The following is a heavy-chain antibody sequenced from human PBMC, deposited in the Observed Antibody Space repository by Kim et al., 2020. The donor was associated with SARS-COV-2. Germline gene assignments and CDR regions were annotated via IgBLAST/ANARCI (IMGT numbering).Heavy chain of an antibody. V-gene: IGHV3-7*03. D-gene: IGHD3-9*01. J-gene: IGHJ3*02. CDR1: GFTFSSYW. CDR2: IKQDGSEK. CDR3: ARDELWLTGYYKGLRAFDI. Sequence: GGSLRLSCAASGFTFSSYWMSWVRQAPGKGLEWVANIKQDGSEKYYVDSVKGRFTISRDNAQNSLYLQMNSLRAEDTAVYYCARDELWLTGYYKGLRAFDIWGQGTMVTVSP.